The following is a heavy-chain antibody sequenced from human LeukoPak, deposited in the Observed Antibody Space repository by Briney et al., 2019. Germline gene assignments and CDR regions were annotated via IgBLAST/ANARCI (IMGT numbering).Heavy chain of an antibody. J-gene: IGHJ4*02. CDR1: GGSISSGDYY. V-gene: IGHV4-30-4*08. CDR2: IYYSGST. Sequence: KPSETLSLTCTVSGGSISSGDYYWSWIRQPPGKGLEWIGYIYYSGSTYYNPSLKSRVTISVDTSKNQFSLKLSSVTAADTAVYYCARNFKVVPAAIGAVGYWGQGTLVTVSS. D-gene: IGHD2-2*02. CDR3: ARNFKVVPAAIGAVGY.